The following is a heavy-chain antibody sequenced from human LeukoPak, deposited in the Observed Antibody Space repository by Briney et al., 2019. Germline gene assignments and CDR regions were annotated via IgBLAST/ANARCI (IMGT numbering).Heavy chain of an antibody. V-gene: IGHV3-23*01. J-gene: IGHJ4*02. CDR3: AKDRYYYDSSEEAFDY. CDR2: ISGSGGNT. Sequence: PGGSLRLSCAASGFTFSTYAMSWVRQAPGKGLEWVSAISGSGGNTYDADSVKGRFTISRDNSKNTLFLQMNSLRAEDTAVYYCAKDRYYYDSSEEAFDYWGQGTLVTVSS. CDR1: GFTFSTYA. D-gene: IGHD3-22*01.